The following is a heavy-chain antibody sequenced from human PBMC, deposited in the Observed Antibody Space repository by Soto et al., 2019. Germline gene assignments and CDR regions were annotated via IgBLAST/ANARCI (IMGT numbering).Heavy chain of an antibody. D-gene: IGHD3-10*01. CDR1: GGSIIRSSYY. J-gene: IGHJ5*02. CDR2: IYISGST. V-gene: IGHV4-39*01. Sequence: SETVSLTCSVSGGSIIRSSYYWGWIRQPPGKGLEWIGSIYISGSTNYNPSLKSRVTISVDTSKNQFSLKLSSVTAADTAVYYCAGQVMVRGLTGWFDPRGQGTLVTVS. CDR3: AGQVMVRGLTGWFDP.